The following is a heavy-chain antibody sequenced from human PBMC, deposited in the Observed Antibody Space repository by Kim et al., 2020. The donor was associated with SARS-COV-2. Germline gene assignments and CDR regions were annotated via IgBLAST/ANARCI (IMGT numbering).Heavy chain of an antibody. V-gene: IGHV1-8*01. CDR2: MNPNSGNT. CDR1: GYTFTSYD. CDR3: ARGLKVATLFPYYYYVVI. D-gene: IGHD5-12*01. J-gene: IGHJ6*03. Sequence: ASVKVSCKPSGYTFTSYDINWVRQATGQGLEWMGWMNPNSGNTGYAQKFQGRVTITRNTPISTAYMELSSLKSEDTAVYYCARGLKVATLFPYYYYVVIWGTKTTISVS.